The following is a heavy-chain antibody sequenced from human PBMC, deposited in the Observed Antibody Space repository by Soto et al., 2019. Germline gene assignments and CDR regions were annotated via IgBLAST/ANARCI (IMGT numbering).Heavy chain of an antibody. J-gene: IGHJ4*02. D-gene: IGHD5-18*01. CDR3: ARGLDTAKSGY. CDR2: IYPAGNT. CDR1: GFTVSSHH. V-gene: IGHV3-53*01. Sequence: VQLVESGGGLIQPGGSLRLSCAASGFTVSSHHMTWVRQAPGRGPEWVSTIYPAGNTFYADSVKGRFTNSRDTSKNMLSLQMNRLRADDTAVYYCARGLDTAKSGYWGQGTLVTVSS.